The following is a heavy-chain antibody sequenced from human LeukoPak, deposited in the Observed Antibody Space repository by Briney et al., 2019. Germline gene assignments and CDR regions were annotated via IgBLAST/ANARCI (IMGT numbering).Heavy chain of an antibody. Sequence: ASVKVSCKASGYTFTSYGISWVRQAPGQGLEWMGWISAYNGNTNYAQKLQGRVTMTTDTSTSTAHMELRSLRSDDTAVYYCARDLDYDFWSGYYSIQFDYWGQGTLVTVSS. D-gene: IGHD3-3*01. CDR1: GYTFTSYG. J-gene: IGHJ4*02. CDR3: ARDLDYDFWSGYYSIQFDY. V-gene: IGHV1-18*01. CDR2: ISAYNGNT.